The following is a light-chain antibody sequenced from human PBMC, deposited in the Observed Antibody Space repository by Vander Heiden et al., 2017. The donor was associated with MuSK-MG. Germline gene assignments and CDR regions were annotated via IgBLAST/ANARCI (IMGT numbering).Light chain of an antibody. CDR2: LNSDGSH. CDR3: QTWGTGIQV. J-gene: IGLJ2*01. Sequence: QLVLTQSPSASASLGASVKLTCTLSSGHSSYAIAWHQQQPEKSPRYLMKLNSDGSHSKGDGIPVPFSGSSSLADRYLTISSLQADDEVYYYFQTWGTGIQVFGGGTKLTVL. V-gene: IGLV4-69*01. CDR1: SGHSSYA.